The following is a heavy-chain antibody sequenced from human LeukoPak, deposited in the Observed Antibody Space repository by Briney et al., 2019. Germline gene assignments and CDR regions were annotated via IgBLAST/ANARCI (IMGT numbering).Heavy chain of an antibody. J-gene: IGHJ4*02. D-gene: IGHD6-19*01. V-gene: IGHV3-33*06. CDR3: AKIWGSSGWYEYSFDY. Sequence: GGSLRLSCAASGFTFSNYGTHWVRQAPGKGLEWVALIWYDGSNKYYADSVKGRFTISRDNSKNTLYLQMNSLRAEDTAVYYCAKIWGSSGWYEYSFDYWGQGTLVTVSS. CDR1: GFTFSNYG. CDR2: IWYDGSNK.